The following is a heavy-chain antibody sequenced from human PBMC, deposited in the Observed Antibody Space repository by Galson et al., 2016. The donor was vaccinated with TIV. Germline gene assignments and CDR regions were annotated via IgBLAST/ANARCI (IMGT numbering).Heavy chain of an antibody. CDR2: IYYSGST. J-gene: IGHJ4*02. V-gene: IGHV4-59*12. CDR1: GGSISSYY. D-gene: IGHD6-19*01. CDR3: ARDSSAWFGGADF. Sequence: ETLSLTCTVSGGSISSYYWSWIRQPPGKGLEWIAYIYYSGSTNYNPSLKSRVTISVDTSKSQFSLKVTSVTAADTAVYYCARDSSAWFGGADFWGQGILVTVSS.